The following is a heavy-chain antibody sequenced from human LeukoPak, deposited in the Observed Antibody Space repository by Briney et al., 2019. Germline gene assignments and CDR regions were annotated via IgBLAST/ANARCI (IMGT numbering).Heavy chain of an antibody. CDR1: GFTFSSYW. D-gene: IGHD1-26*01. Sequence: PGGSLRLSCAASGFTFSSYWMHWVRHAPGKGLVWVSRINCDGSSTVYADSVKGRFTISRDNAKNTLYLQMNSLRAEDTAVYYCARGSILYSGSYYPWGQGTLVTVSS. J-gene: IGHJ5*02. V-gene: IGHV3-74*01. CDR3: ARGSILYSGSYYP. CDR2: INCDGSST.